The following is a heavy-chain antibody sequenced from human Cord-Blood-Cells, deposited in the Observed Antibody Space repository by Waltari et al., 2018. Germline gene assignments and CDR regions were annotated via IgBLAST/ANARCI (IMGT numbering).Heavy chain of an antibody. J-gene: IGHJ3*02. CDR2: IYYSGST. D-gene: IGHD3-3*01. V-gene: IGHV4-39*01. CDR1: GGSISSSSYY. Sequence: QLQLQESGPGLVKPSETLSLTCTVSGGSISSSSYYWGWFRQPPGKGLEWMGSIYYSGSTYYNPSLKSRVTISVDTSKNQFSLKLSSVTAADTAVYYCARGGDYDFWSGFGAFDIWGQGTMVTVSS. CDR3: ARGGDYDFWSGFGAFDI.